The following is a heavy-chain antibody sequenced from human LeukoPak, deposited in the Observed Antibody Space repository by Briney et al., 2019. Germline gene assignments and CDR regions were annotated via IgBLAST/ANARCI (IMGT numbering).Heavy chain of an antibody. Sequence: GGSLRLSCAASGFTFTNAWMSWVRQAPGKGLEWVSGISWNSGSIGYADSVKGRFTISRDNAKNSLYLQMNSLRAEDMALYYCAKSRGIAVAGTNFDYWGQGTLVTVSS. CDR1: GFTFTNAW. D-gene: IGHD6-19*01. J-gene: IGHJ4*02. V-gene: IGHV3-9*03. CDR3: AKSRGIAVAGTNFDY. CDR2: ISWNSGSI.